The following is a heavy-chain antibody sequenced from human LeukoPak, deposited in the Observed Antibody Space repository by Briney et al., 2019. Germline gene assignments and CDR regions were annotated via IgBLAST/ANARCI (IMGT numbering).Heavy chain of an antibody. V-gene: IGHV1-8*01. J-gene: IGHJ4*02. CDR1: GYTFTSYD. Sequence: ASVKVSCKASGYTFTSYDINWVRQATGQGLESMGWMNPNSGNTGYAQKFQGRVTMTRNTSISTAYMELSSLRSEDTAVYYCARPLTTVRGVTEGYWGQGTLVTVSS. CDR3: ARPLTTVRGVTEGY. CDR2: MNPNSGNT. D-gene: IGHD3-10*01.